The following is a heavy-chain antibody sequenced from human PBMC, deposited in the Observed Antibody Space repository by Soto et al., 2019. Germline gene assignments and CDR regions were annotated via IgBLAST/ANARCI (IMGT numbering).Heavy chain of an antibody. CDR3: ARDLNCSSTSCYGGDAFDI. CDR1: GGTFSSST. CDR2: IIPILGIA. J-gene: IGHJ3*02. V-gene: IGHV1-69*04. Sequence: SVKVSCKASGGTFSSSTISWVRQAPGQGLEWMGRIIPILGIANYAQKFQGRVTITADKSTSTAYMELSSLRSEDTAVYYCARDLNCSSTSCYGGDAFDIWGQGTMVTVSS. D-gene: IGHD2-2*01.